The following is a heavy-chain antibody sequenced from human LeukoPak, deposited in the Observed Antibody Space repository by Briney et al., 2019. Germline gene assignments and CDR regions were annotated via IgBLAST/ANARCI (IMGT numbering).Heavy chain of an antibody. CDR3: VRESGHIDY. CDR2: MNPNSGNT. D-gene: IGHD3-10*01. V-gene: IGHV1-8*03. Sequence: ASVKVSCKASGYTFTSYDINWVRQATGQGLEWMGWMNPNSGNTGYAQKFQGRVTITRNTSISTAYMELSSLRAEDTAVYYCVRESGHIDYWGQGTLVTVSS. J-gene: IGHJ4*02. CDR1: GYTFTSYD.